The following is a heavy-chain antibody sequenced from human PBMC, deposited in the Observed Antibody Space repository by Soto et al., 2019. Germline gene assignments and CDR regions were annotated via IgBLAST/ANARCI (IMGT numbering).Heavy chain of an antibody. J-gene: IGHJ5*02. CDR1: GGSISSSSYY. Sequence: QLQLQESGPGLVKPSETLSLTCTVSGGSISSSSYYWGWIRQPPGKGLEWIGSIYYSGSTYYNPSLKSRVTISVDTSKNQFSLKLSSVIAADTAVYYCARHTISLTTVTTSWFDPWGQGTLVTVSS. V-gene: IGHV4-39*01. D-gene: IGHD4-17*01. CDR2: IYYSGST. CDR3: ARHTISLTTVTTSWFDP.